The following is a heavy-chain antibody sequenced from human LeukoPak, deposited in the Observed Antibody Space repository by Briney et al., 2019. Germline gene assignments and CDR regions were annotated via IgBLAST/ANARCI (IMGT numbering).Heavy chain of an antibody. D-gene: IGHD3-3*01. Sequence: GESLKISCKGSGYSFTSYWISWVRQMPGKGLEWTGRIDPSDSYTNYSPSFQGHVTISADKSISTAYLQWSSLKASDTAMYYCARQPMEWNWFDPWGQGTLVTVSS. CDR1: GYSFTSYW. V-gene: IGHV5-10-1*01. CDR3: ARQPMEWNWFDP. CDR2: IDPSDSYT. J-gene: IGHJ5*02.